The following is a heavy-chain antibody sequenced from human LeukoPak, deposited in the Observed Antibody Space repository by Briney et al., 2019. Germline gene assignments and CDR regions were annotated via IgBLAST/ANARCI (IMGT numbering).Heavy chain of an antibody. D-gene: IGHD2-2*02. CDR2: INPNSGGT. Sequence: ASVKVSCKASGYTFTGYYMHWVRQAPGQGLEWMGWINPNSGGTNNAQKFQGRVTMARDTSISTAYMELSRLRSDDTAVYYCARSRYCSSTSCYTPYYYYYYMDVWGKGTTVTVSS. CDR1: GYTFTGYY. CDR3: ARSRYCSSTSCYTPYYYYYYMDV. V-gene: IGHV1-2*02. J-gene: IGHJ6*03.